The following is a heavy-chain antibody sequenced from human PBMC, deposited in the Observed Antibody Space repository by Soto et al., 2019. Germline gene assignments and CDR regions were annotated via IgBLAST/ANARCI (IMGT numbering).Heavy chain of an antibody. CDR1: GFTFSSYA. J-gene: IGHJ6*02. V-gene: IGHV3-23*01. CDR3: ARYIPGVRYYGMDV. CDR2: IGESGTPT. D-gene: IGHD2-2*01. Sequence: SLRLSCAASGFTFSSYAMKWVRQAPGKGLEWVSLIGESGTPTYYADSVKGRFTISRENSGNTLFLEMYSLRAEDTAVYYCARYIPGVRYYGMDVWGQGTTVTVSS.